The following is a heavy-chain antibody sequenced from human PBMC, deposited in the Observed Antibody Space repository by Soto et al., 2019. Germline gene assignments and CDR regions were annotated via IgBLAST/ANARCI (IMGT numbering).Heavy chain of an antibody. CDR3: ARNMDYYYGRGSGNGHGV. J-gene: IGHJ6*02. D-gene: IGHD3-10*02. Sequence: QVRLVQSGAEVKEPGDSVRVSCEASGYTFTAYHIHWVRQAPGQGLEWMGWINPKCGDTGYAEDFQGRVSMTSDMSISTVYMELSRLTPDDTAIYYCARNMDYYYGRGSGNGHGVWGQGTTVTVFS. V-gene: IGHV1-2*02. CDR2: INPKCGDT. CDR1: GYTFTAYH.